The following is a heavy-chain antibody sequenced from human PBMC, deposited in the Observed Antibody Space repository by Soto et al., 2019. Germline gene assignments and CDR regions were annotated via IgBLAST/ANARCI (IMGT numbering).Heavy chain of an antibody. CDR2: IYYSGST. J-gene: IGHJ3*02. Sequence: SETLSLTCTVSGGSISSYYWSWIRQPPGKGLEWIGYIYYSGSTNYNPSLKSRVTISVDTSKNQFSLKLSSVTAADTAVYYCASDTGTTDDRAFDIWGQGTMVTVSS. D-gene: IGHD1-1*01. V-gene: IGHV4-59*01. CDR1: GGSISSYY. CDR3: ASDTGTTDDRAFDI.